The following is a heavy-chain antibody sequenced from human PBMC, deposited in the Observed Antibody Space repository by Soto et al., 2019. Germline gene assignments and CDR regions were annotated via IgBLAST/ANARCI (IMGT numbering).Heavy chain of an antibody. J-gene: IGHJ5*02. CDR1: GYSISSGYY. Sequence: PSETLSLTCAVSGYSISSGYYWGWIRQPPGKGLEWIGSIYHSGSTYYNPSLKSRVTISVDTSKNQFSLKLSSVTAADTAVYYCARVTFSEATNWFDPWGQGTLVTVSS. CDR2: IYHSGST. D-gene: IGHD6-19*01. V-gene: IGHV4-38-2*01. CDR3: ARVTFSEATNWFDP.